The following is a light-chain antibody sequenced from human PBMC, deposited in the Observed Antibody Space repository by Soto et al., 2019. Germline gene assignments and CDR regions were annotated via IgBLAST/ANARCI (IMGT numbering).Light chain of an antibody. CDR3: AAWDDSPSGGL. V-gene: IGLV1-47*02. Sequence: QSVLTQPPSASGTPGQRVTISCSGSSSNIGANSVSWYQQLPGAAPKLLIYSSDKRPSGVPDRFSGSKSGTSGSLAISGLRSEDEADYYCAAWDDSPSGGLFGGGTKLTVL. J-gene: IGLJ2*01. CDR1: SSNIGANS. CDR2: SSD.